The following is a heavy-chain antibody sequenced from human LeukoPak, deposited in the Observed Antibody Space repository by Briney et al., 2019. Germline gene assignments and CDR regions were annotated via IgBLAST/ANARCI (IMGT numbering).Heavy chain of an antibody. J-gene: IGHJ4*02. D-gene: IGHD6-6*01. V-gene: IGHV3-74*01. CDR3: ARGLVAARRLDY. Sequence: PGGSLRLSCAASGFTFSSYWMHWARQAPGKGLVWVSRINTDGSSTSYADSVKGRFTISRDNAKNTLYLQMNSLRAEDTAVYYCARGLVAARRLDYWGQGTLVTVSS. CDR2: INTDGSST. CDR1: GFTFSSYW.